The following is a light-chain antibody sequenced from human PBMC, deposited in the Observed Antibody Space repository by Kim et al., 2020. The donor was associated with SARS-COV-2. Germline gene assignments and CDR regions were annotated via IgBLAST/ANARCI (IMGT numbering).Light chain of an antibody. V-gene: IGKV1-9*01. CDR2: HAS. J-gene: IGKJ3*01. CDR1: QDIGSY. CDR3: QHLYRYPT. Sequence: SAYAADRVTFPGRASQDIGSYLAWYQQTPEKAPKLLIYHASTLQRVVPSRFSGSGAEADFTLTISPLQPDDFATYYCQHLYRYPTFGPGTKVDIK.